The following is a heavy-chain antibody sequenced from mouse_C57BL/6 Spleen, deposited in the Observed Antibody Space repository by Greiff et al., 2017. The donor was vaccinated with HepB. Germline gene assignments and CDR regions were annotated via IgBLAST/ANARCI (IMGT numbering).Heavy chain of an antibody. CDR2: IHPNSGST. CDR3: AREKNGSSYYFDY. V-gene: IGHV1-64*01. CDR1: GYTFTSYW. Sequence: QVQLQQPGAELVKPGASVKLSCKASGYTFTSYWMHWVKQRPGQGLEWIGMIHPNSGSTNYNEKFKSKATLTVDKSSSTAYMQLSSLTSDDSAVYYCAREKNGSSYYFDYWGQGTTLTVSS. J-gene: IGHJ2*01. D-gene: IGHD1-1*01.